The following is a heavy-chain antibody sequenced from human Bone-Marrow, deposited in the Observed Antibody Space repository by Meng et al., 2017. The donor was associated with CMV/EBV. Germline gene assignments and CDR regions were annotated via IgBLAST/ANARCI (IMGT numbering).Heavy chain of an antibody. J-gene: IGHJ5*02. CDR3: ASLWGSGYDYACDP. CDR1: GGPISGYY. V-gene: IGHV4-59*01. D-gene: IGHD5-12*01. Sequence: SETLSLTCTVSGGPISGYYWSWVRQPPGKGLEWIGYIYYSGSTNYNPSLKSRVTISVDTSKNQFSLKLTSVTAADTAVYYCASLWGSGYDYACDPWGQGTLVTVSS. CDR2: IYYSGST.